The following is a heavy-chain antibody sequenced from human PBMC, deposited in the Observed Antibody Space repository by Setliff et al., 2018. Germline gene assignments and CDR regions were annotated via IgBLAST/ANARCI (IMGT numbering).Heavy chain of an antibody. Sequence: GGSLRLSCAASGFTFSTAWMNWVRQAPGKGLEWVGRIKGKNDGLATDYAAPVKGRFTISRDDSKNTLYLQMNSLKTENTAVYYCTTDPSPTFGGVIGAAFDFWGQGTMVTVSS. D-gene: IGHD3-16*01. CDR1: GFTFSTAW. V-gene: IGHV3-15*07. CDR2: IKGKNDGLAT. J-gene: IGHJ3*01. CDR3: TTDPSPTFGGVIGAAFDF.